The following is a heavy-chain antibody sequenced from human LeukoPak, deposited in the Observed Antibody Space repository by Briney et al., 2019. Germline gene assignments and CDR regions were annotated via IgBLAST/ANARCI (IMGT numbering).Heavy chain of an antibody. V-gene: IGHV1-2*02. CDR2: INSNRGDT. Sequence: GASVKVSFKASGYNFTGYYIHWVRQAPGQGLEWMGWINSNRGDTSDAQKFRGRVTMTRDTSISTVYMELSSLRPDDTAVYYCARTSSFDYWGQGTLVTVSS. J-gene: IGHJ4*02. CDR1: GYNFTGYY. CDR3: ARTSSFDY.